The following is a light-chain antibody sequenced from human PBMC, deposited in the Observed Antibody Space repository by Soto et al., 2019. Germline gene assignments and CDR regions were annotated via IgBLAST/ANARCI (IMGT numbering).Light chain of an antibody. V-gene: IGKV3-15*01. CDR1: QSVSSN. CDR3: QQYHKWPLT. J-gene: IGKJ4*01. CDR2: RAS. Sequence: EIVMTQSPVTLSVSPGERATLSCRASQSVSSNLAWYQHKPGQAPRLLIYRASTRATGVPARFSGSGSGTEFTLTISSLQSEDFAVYYCQQYHKWPLTFGGGTKAEIK.